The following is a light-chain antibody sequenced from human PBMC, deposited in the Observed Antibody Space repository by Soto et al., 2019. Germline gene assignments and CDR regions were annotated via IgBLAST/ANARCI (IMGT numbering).Light chain of an antibody. CDR3: SSFISGTTRVV. CDR2: EVS. J-gene: IGLJ2*01. CDR1: SSDVGSYNY. Sequence: QSVLLQPASVSGSPGQSITISCTGTSSDVGSYNYVSWYQQRPGKAPKLMIYEVSNRPLGVSNRFSGSKSGNTASLTIYGLQAEDEADYYCSSFISGTTRVVFGGGTQLAVL. V-gene: IGLV2-14*01.